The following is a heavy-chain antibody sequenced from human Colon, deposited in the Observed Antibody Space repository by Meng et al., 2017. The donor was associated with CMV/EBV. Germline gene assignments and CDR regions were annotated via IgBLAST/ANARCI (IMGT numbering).Heavy chain of an antibody. D-gene: IGHD6-13*01. Sequence: FSLDNTGDAVGQVRGPAGKALGWLALNYWDDDKRYRPSLRNRLTITKDTSKNQVVLTMTSVDPVDTATYYCAHRRGRVDPADANWLDPWGQGTLVTVSS. CDR1: FSLDNTGDA. V-gene: IGHV2-5*02. J-gene: IGHJ5*02. CDR2: NYWDDDK. CDR3: AHRRGRVDPADANWLDP.